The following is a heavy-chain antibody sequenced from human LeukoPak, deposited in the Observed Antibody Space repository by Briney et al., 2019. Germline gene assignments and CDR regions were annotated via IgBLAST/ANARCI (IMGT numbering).Heavy chain of an antibody. D-gene: IGHD3-22*01. CDR2: INPNSGVT. V-gene: IGHV1-2*02. CDR1: GYTFTGYY. CDR3: ARVSDSSGYYYAFDI. Sequence: ASVKVSCKASGYTFTGYYMHWVRQAPGQGLEWMGWINPNSGVTNYAQKFQGRVTMTRDTSISTAYMELSRPRSDDTAVYYCARVSDSSGYYYAFDIWGQGTMVTVSS. J-gene: IGHJ3*02.